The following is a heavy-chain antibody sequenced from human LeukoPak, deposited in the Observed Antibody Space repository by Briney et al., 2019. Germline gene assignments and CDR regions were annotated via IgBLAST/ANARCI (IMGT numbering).Heavy chain of an antibody. CDR1: GFTFDDYA. CDR3: AKTLYRDWYFDL. V-gene: IGHV3-9*01. D-gene: IGHD2/OR15-2a*01. CDR2: ISWNSGSI. Sequence: PGRSLRLSCAASGFTFDDYAMHWVRQAPGKGLEWVSGISWNSGSIGYADSVKGRFTISRDNAKNSLYLQMNSLRAEDTALYYCAKTLYRDWYFDLWGRGTLVTVSS. J-gene: IGHJ2*01.